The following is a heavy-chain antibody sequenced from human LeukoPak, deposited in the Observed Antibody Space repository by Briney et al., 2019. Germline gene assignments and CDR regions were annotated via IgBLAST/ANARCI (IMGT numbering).Heavy chain of an antibody. CDR1: GDSVSSNIAT. V-gene: IGHV6-1*01. J-gene: IGHJ4*02. CDR3: ARERSSWYYLDY. Sequence: SQTLSLTCVISGDSVSSNIATWNWIRQSPSRGLEWLGRTYYRSQWYYDYAVPVRSRITINPDTSKNQFSLQLSSVTPEDTAVYFCARERSSWYYLDYWGQGMLVTVSS. D-gene: IGHD6-13*01. CDR2: TYYRSQWYY.